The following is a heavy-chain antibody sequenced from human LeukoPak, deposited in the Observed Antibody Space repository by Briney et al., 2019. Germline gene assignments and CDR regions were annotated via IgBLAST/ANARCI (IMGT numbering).Heavy chain of an antibody. Sequence: GRSLRLSCVASGFTFSSYGMHWVRQAPGKGLEWVAVISNDGSNEFCADSVTGRFTISRDTSKNTLYLQMNSLRTEDTAVYFCAKDYSIPPAAGALYNWFAPWGQGTLVTVSS. CDR3: AKDYSIPPAAGALYNWFAP. CDR2: ISNDGSNE. CDR1: GFTFSSYG. V-gene: IGHV3-30*18. J-gene: IGHJ5*02. D-gene: IGHD6-13*01.